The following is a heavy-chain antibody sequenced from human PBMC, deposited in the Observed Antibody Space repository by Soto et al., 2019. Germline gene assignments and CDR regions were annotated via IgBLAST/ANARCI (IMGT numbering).Heavy chain of an antibody. CDR2: INPSGGST. J-gene: IGHJ3*02. V-gene: IGHV1-46*01. CDR3: ARDGLVGATPAFDI. D-gene: IGHD1-26*01. CDR1: GYTVTSYY. Sequence: RASVKVSCKASGYTVTSYYMHCVRRAPGQGLEWMGIINPSGGSTSYAQKFQGRVTMTRDTSTSTAYMELSRLRSDDTAVYYCARDGLVGATPAFDIWGQGTMVTVSS.